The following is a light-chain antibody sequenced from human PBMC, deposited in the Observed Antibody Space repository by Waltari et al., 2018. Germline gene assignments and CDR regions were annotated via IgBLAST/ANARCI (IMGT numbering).Light chain of an antibody. Sequence: QSALTQPASVSGSPGQSITIPYTSDVGNYHLVSWYQQRPGTAPKLKIYGATKRPSGVSDRFSGSKSVNTASLTISGLQAEDEADYYCCTFTSSGTWVFGGGTKLTVL. CDR2: GAT. CDR3: CTFTSSGTWV. V-gene: IGLV2-23*01. J-gene: IGLJ2*01. CDR1: SDVGNYHL.